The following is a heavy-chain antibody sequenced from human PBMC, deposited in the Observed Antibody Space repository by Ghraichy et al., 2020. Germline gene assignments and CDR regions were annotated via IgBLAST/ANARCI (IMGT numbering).Heavy chain of an antibody. D-gene: IGHD7-27*01. Sequence: ASVKVSCKASGYTFTSYYMHWVRQAPGQGLEWMGIINPSGGSTSYAQQFQGRVTKNRNTSTSTVYRELSSLSSEDTAVYYCSRESGRPYYYYYGMDVWGQGTTVTVSS. CDR2: INPSGGST. CDR1: GYTFTSYY. J-gene: IGHJ6*02. CDR3: SRESGRPYYYYYGMDV. V-gene: IGHV1-46*03.